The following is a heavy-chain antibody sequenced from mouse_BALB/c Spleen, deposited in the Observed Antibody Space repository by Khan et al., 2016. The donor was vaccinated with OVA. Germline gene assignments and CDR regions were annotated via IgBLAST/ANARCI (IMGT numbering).Heavy chain of an antibody. D-gene: IGHD2-14*01. CDR1: GYTFTTAG. J-gene: IGHJ4*01. CDR2: INTHSGVP. Sequence: QIQLVQSGPELKKPGETVRISCKASGYTFTTAGMQWVQKMPGKGLKWIGWINTHSGVPKYAEDFKGRFAFSLETSASTVYLQITNLKIEDTATYFCARGGAAYYRNDGGAMDYWGQGTSVTVSS. CDR3: ARGGAAYYRNDGGAMDY. V-gene: IGHV9-4*02.